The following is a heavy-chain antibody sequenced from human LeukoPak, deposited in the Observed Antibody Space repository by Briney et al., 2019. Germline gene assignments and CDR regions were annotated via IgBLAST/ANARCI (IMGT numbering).Heavy chain of an antibody. CDR2: ISYDGSNK. J-gene: IGHJ3*02. CDR1: GFTFSSYA. D-gene: IGHD1-1*01. CDR3: AKAVWNDGAFDI. Sequence: GRSLRLSCAASGFTFSSYAMHWVRQAPGKGLEWVAVISYDGSNKYYADSVKGRFTISRDNSKNTLYLQMNSLRAEDTAVYYCAKAVWNDGAFDIWGQGTMVTVSS. V-gene: IGHV3-30*04.